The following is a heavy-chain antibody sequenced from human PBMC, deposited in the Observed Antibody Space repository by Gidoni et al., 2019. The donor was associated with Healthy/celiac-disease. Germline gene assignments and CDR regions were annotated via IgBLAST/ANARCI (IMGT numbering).Heavy chain of an antibody. V-gene: IGHV1-69*01. Sequence: QVQLVQSGAEVKKPGSSVKVSCKASGGTFSSYAISWVRQAPGQGLEWMGGIIPIFGTANYAQKFQGRVTITADESTSTAYMELSSLRSEDTAVYYCARAPSSGHYDPYYYYMDVWGKGTTVTVSS. CDR1: GGTFSSYA. CDR3: ARAPSSGHYDPYYYYMDV. J-gene: IGHJ6*03. D-gene: IGHD3-3*01. CDR2: IIPIFGTA.